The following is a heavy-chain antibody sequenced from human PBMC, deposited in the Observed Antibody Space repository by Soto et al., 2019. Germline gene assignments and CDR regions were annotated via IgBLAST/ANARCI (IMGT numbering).Heavy chain of an antibody. CDR1: GGTFSPYT. D-gene: IGHD3-10*01. CDR2: IIPFHGVT. Sequence: QVQLVQSGAEVKKPGSSVKVSCKASGGTFSPYTINWVRQAPGPGLEWMGRIIPFHGVTNYAQKFQARVTITADKATSTAYMEPSGLRFEDTAMYYCTRDWESTVSTWSFGGFWGRGTLVTVAS. CDR3: TRDWESTVSTWSFGGF. V-gene: IGHV1-69*08. J-gene: IGHJ4*02.